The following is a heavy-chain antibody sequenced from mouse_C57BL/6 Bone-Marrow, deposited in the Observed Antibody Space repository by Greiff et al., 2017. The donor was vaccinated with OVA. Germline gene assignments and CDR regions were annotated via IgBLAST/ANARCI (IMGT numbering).Heavy chain of an antibody. J-gene: IGHJ4*01. CDR3: TRCYINYYAMDY. Sequence: QVQLQQSGAELVRPGASVTLSCKASGYTFTDYEMHWVKQTPVHGLEWIGAIDPETGGTAYNQKFKGKAILTADKASSTAYMELRSLTSEDSAVYYCTRCYINYYAMDYWGQGTSVTVSS. D-gene: IGHD2-5*01. CDR1: GYTFTDYE. V-gene: IGHV1-15*01. CDR2: IDPETGGT.